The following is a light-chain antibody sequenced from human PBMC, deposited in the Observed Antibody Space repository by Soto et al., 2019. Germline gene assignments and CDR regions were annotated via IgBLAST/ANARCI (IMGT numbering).Light chain of an antibody. J-gene: IGLJ1*01. CDR1: SSDIGTYDF. V-gene: IGLV2-8*01. CDR3: SSFAGSKTPYV. CDR2: EVT. Sequence: QSVLTQPPSASGSPGQSVTISCSGTSSDIGTYDFVSWYQHHPGKAPKVIIYEVTKRPSGVPDRFSGSKSGNTASLTVSGLQAEDEAEYYCSSFAGSKTPYVFGTGTKVTVL.